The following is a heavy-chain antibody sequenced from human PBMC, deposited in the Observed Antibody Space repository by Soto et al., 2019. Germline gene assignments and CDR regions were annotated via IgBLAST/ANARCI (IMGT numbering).Heavy chain of an antibody. D-gene: IGHD2-15*01. Sequence: PSETLSLTCTVSGGSISSYYWSWIRQPPGKGLEWIGYIYYSGSTNYNPSLKSRVTISVDTSKNQFSLKLSSVTAADTAVSYCARENTYCSGGSCYVDAFDIWGQGTMVTVSS. CDR3: ARENTYCSGGSCYVDAFDI. CDR2: IYYSGST. J-gene: IGHJ3*02. CDR1: GGSISSYY. V-gene: IGHV4-59*01.